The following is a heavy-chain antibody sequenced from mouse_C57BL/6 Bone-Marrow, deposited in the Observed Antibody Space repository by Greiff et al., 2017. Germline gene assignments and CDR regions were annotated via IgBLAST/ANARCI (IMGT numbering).Heavy chain of an antibody. CDR3: ARRSTVVAFDY. V-gene: IGHV1-82*01. CDR1: GYAFSSSW. J-gene: IGHJ2*01. CDR2: IYPGDGDT. D-gene: IGHD1-1*01. Sequence: VKLQESGPELVKPGASVKISCKASGYAFSSSWMNWVKQRPGKGLEWIGRIYPGDGDTNYNGKFKGKATLTADKSSSTAYMQLSSLTSEDSAVYCCARRSTVVAFDYWGQGTTLTVSS.